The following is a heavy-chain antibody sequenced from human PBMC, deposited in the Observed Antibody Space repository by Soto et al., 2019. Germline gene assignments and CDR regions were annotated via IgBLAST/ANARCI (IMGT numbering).Heavy chain of an antibody. D-gene: IGHD2-8*01. Sequence: ASVKVSCKASGYTFTSYGISWVRQAPGQGLEWMGWISAYNGNTNYAQKLRGRVTMTTDTSTSTAYMELRSLRSDDTAVYYCARDCTNGVCYEDYYYMDVWGKGTTVTVSS. CDR3: ARDCTNGVCYEDYYYMDV. CDR2: ISAYNGNT. V-gene: IGHV1-18*01. CDR1: GYTFTSYG. J-gene: IGHJ6*03.